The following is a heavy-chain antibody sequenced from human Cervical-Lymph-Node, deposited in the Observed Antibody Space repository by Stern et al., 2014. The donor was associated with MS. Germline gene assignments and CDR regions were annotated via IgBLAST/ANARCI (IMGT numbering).Heavy chain of an antibody. J-gene: IGHJ4*02. V-gene: IGHV1-69*09. CDR1: GGTLNNYA. CDR3: ARSPDLYDSSGYYFD. D-gene: IGHD3-22*01. CDR2: IIPFLGIA. Sequence: VQLVESGAEVKKPGSSVKVSCKASGGTLNNYAVSWVRQAPGQGLEWIGKIIPFLGIANYAHKFQGRVTLTAAATTSYMEVSSLRSDDTAVYYCARSPDLYDSSGYYFDWGQGTVVTVSS.